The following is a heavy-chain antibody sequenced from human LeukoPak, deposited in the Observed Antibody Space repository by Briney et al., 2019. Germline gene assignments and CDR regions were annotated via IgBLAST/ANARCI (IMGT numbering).Heavy chain of an antibody. CDR1: GYTFTSYD. Sequence: ASVKVSCKASGYTFTSYDINWVRQATGQGLEWMGWMNPNSGNTGYAQKFQGRVTITRNTSISTAYMELSSLRSEDTAVYYCARGRSYYYYMDVWAKGPRSPSP. J-gene: IGHJ6*03. CDR3: ARGRSYYYYMDV. V-gene: IGHV1-8*03. CDR2: MNPNSGNT.